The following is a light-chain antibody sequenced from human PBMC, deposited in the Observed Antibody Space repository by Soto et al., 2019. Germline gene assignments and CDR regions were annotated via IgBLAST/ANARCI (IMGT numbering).Light chain of an antibody. J-gene: IGLJ1*01. V-gene: IGLV1-44*01. CDR2: SNG. Sequence: QSVLTQPPSASGTPGQSVTISCSGSSSNIGSNTVNWYQHLPGTAPKLLMFSNGRRPSGVPDRFSGSKSGTSASLVIRELQSEDEADYYCAAFDDSLNVYVFATGTKVTVL. CDR3: AAFDDSLNVYV. CDR1: SSNIGSNT.